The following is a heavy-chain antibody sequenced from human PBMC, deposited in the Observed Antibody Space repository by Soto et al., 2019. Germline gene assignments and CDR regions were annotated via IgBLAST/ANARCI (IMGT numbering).Heavy chain of an antibody. Sequence: ASVKVSCKASGGTFSSYTISWVRQAPGQGLEWMGRIIPILGIANYAQKFQGRVTITADKSTSTAYMELSSLRSEDTAVYYCARENIAAAGTLDYWGQGALVTVSS. CDR2: IIPILGIA. CDR1: GGTFSSYT. V-gene: IGHV1-69*04. D-gene: IGHD6-13*01. J-gene: IGHJ4*02. CDR3: ARENIAAAGTLDY.